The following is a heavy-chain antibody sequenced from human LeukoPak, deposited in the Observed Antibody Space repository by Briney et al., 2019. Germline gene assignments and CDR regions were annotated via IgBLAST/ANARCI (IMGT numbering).Heavy chain of an antibody. CDR3: AKSQSGYGGDGYFDY. CDR2: IHGGGDVT. Sequence: QPGGSLRLSCAVSGFIFSNYAMNWVRQAPEKGLEWVSTIHGGGDVTYYADSVKGRFTISRDNSRNTLYLQMNGLRAEDTAIYYCAKSQSGYGGDGYFDYWGQGTLVTVSS. J-gene: IGHJ4*02. D-gene: IGHD5-12*01. V-gene: IGHV3-23*01. CDR1: GFIFSNYA.